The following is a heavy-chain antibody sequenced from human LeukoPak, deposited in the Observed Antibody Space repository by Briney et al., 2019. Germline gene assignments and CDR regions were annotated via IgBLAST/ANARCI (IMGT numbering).Heavy chain of an antibody. CDR2: ISGSGGGK. D-gene: IGHD3-10*01. V-gene: IGHV3-23*01. CDR1: GFTFSSYA. Sequence: GGSLRLSCAASGFTFSSYAMNWVRQAPGKGLEWVAVISGSGGGKHYADSVKGRFTVSRDNSKNTLYLQMNSLRSEDTAAYFCAKAALKGTMVRATAGPVDFWGQGTLVTVSS. CDR3: AKAALKGTMVRATAGPVDF. J-gene: IGHJ4*02.